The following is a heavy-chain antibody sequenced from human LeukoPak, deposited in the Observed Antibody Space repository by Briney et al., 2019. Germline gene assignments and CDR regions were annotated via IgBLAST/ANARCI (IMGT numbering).Heavy chain of an antibody. CDR2: IYHSGST. V-gene: IGHV4-38-2*02. D-gene: IGHD1-14*01. CDR1: GYSISSGYY. J-gene: IGHJ3*02. Sequence: SETLSLTCTVSGYSISSGYYWGWIRQPPGKGLEWIGSIYHSGSTYYNPSLKSRVTISVDTSKNQFSLRLPSVTAADTAVYYCAGWSSGSSAYDIWGHGTMVTVSS. CDR3: AGWSSGSSAYDI.